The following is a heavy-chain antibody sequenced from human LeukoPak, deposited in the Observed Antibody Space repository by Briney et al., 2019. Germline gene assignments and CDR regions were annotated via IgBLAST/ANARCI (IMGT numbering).Heavy chain of an antibody. J-gene: IGHJ4*02. V-gene: IGHV4-30-2*01. D-gene: IGHD6-19*01. Sequence: PSQTLCLTCAVSGGSISSGGYSWSWIRQPPGKGLEWIGYIYHSGSTYYNPSLKSRVTISVDRSKNQFSLKLSSVTAADTAVYYCASVIAVAGRDYFDYWGQGTLVTVSS. CDR1: GGSISSGGYS. CDR2: IYHSGST. CDR3: ASVIAVAGRDYFDY.